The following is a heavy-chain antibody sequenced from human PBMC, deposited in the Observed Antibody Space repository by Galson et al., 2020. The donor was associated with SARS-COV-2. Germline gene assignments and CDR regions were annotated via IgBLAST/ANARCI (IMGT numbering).Heavy chain of an antibody. V-gene: IGHV7-4-1*02. CDR1: GYTFNNYA. D-gene: IGHD3-10*01. Sequence: ASVKVSCKASGYTFNNYALHWVRQAPGQGLEWMAWINTNTGNPTYAQGFTGRFVFSLDTSISTAYLQISSLKAEDTAVYYCARGAGAWFGELLDYWGQGTLGTVSS. CDR2: INTNTGNP. J-gene: IGHJ4*02. CDR3: ARGAGAWFGELLDY.